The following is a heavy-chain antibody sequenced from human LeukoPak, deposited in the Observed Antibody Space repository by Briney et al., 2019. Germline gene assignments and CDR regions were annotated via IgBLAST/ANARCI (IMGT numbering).Heavy chain of an antibody. CDR1: GFTFSSYG. Sequence: PGGSLRLSCAASGFTFSSYGMHWVRQAPGKGLEGGAVISYDGSNKYYADSVKGRFTISRDNSKNTLYLQMNSLRAEDTAVYYCAKASGGSGWTFDYWGQGTLVTVSS. V-gene: IGHV3-30*18. CDR3: AKASGGSGWTFDY. J-gene: IGHJ4*02. CDR2: ISYDGSNK. D-gene: IGHD6-19*01.